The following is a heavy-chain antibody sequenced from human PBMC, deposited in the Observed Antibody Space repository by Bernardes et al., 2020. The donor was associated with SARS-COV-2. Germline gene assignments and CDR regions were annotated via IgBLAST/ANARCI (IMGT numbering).Heavy chain of an antibody. CDR1: GYTFTNYG. CDR3: ARSITPDYFDS. Sequence: ASVKVSCKASGYTFTNYGISWVRQAPGQGLEWMGWINSYNGNTNYAQKLQGRVSMNTDTSATTAYMELRNLRSDDTAMYFCARSITPDYFDSWGQGALVIVSS. J-gene: IGHJ4*02. V-gene: IGHV1-18*04. CDR2: INSYNGNT. D-gene: IGHD3-10*01.